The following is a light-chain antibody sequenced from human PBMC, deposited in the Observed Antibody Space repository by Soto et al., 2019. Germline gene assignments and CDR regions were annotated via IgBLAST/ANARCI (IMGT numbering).Light chain of an antibody. CDR1: QTVTSNY. CDR2: GAS. CDR3: QQYASSPST. J-gene: IGKJ1*01. V-gene: IGKV3-20*01. Sequence: EIVLTQSPGTLSLSPGERATRSGRASQTVTSNYFAWYQPKPGQAPRLLIYGASSRATDIPDRFSGSGSGTDFTLTITRLEPDDFAVYFCQQYASSPSTFGQGTQVDIK.